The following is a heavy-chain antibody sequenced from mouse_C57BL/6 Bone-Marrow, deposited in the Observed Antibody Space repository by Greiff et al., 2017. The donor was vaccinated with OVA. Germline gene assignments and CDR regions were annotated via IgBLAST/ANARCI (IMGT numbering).Heavy chain of an antibody. V-gene: IGHV5-17*01. CDR1: GFTFSDYG. Sequence: EVKLMESGGGLVKPGGSLKLSCAASGFTFSDYGMHWVRQAPEKGLEWVAYISSGSSTTYYADTVKGRFTISRDNAKNTLFLQMTSLRAEDTAMYYCARKAYWGQGTLVTVSA. CDR2: ISSGSSTT. CDR3: ARKAY. J-gene: IGHJ3*01.